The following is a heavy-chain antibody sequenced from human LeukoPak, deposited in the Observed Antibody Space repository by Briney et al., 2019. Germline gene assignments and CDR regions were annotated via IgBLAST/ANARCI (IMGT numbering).Heavy chain of an antibody. CDR1: GGSISSSSYY. D-gene: IGHD6-13*01. Sequence: SETLSLTCTVSGGSISSSSYYWGWIRQPPGKGLEWIGSIYYSGSTYYNPSLKSRVTISVDTSKNQFSLKLSSVTAADTAVYYCARGAGSSSVYGYYGMDVWGQGTTVTVSS. J-gene: IGHJ6*02. CDR2: IYYSGST. CDR3: ARGAGSSSVYGYYGMDV. V-gene: IGHV4-39*01.